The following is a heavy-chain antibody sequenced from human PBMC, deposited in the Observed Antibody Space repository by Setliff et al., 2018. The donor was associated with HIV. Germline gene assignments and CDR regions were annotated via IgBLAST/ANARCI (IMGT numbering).Heavy chain of an antibody. CDR3: ATDRDDTSGYYRCA. CDR2: INPNNGGT. J-gene: IGHJ5*02. V-gene: IGHV1-2*06. D-gene: IGHD3-22*01. CDR1: GYTFTDYY. Sequence: KVSCKASGYTFTDYYIHWVRQAPGQGLEWMGRINPNNGGTNYAQKFQGRVTMTRDTSISTAYMELSRLRSDDTAVYYCATDRDDTSGYYRCAWGQGTLVTVSS.